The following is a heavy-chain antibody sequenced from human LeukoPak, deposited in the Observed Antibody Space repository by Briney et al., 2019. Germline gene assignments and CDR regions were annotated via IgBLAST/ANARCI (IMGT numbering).Heavy chain of an antibody. CDR3: ATKTYYDTDY. V-gene: IGHV4-59*01. J-gene: IGHJ4*02. CDR1: GGSISSYY. D-gene: IGHD3-22*01. CDR2: IYYSGST. Sequence: SETLSLTCTVSGGSISSYYWSWIRQPPGKGLEWIGYIYYSGSTNYNPSLKSRVTISVDTSKNQFSLKLSSVTAADTAVYYCATKTYYDTDYWGQGTLVTVSS.